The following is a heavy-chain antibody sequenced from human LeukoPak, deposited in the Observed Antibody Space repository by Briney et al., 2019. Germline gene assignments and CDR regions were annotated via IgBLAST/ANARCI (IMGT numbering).Heavy chain of an antibody. CDR3: ASLPSNDAFDI. CDR1: GDSISSSNYY. J-gene: IGHJ3*02. V-gene: IGHV4-39*01. Sequence: PSETLSLTCTVSGDSISSSNYYCGWIRQPPGKGLEWIASIYYSGITYYNPSLKSRVTISVDTPKNQFSLKLNSVTAADTAVYYCASLPSNDAFDIWGQGTMVTVSS. CDR2: IYYSGIT.